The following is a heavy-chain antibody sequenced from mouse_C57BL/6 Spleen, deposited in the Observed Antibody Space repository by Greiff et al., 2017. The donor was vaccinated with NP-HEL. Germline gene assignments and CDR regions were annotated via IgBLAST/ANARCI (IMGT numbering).Heavy chain of an antibody. CDR1: GYAFTSYW. Sequence: QVQLQQPGAELVRPGSSVKLSCKASGYAFTSYWMHWVKQRPIQGLEWIGNIDPSDSETHYNQKFKDKATLTVDKSSSTAYMQLSSLTSEDSAVYYCARKEDDGWFADWGKGTLVTVSA. D-gene: IGHD2-12*01. J-gene: IGHJ3*01. V-gene: IGHV1-52*01. CDR2: IDPSDSET. CDR3: ARKEDDGWFAD.